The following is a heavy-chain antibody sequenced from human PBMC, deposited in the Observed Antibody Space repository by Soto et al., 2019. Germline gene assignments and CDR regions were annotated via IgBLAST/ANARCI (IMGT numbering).Heavy chain of an antibody. D-gene: IGHD2-21*02. J-gene: IGHJ4*02. CDR3: ARGGHVVVVTAALDY. Sequence: QVQLMQSGAEVKKPGASVKASCKASGDTFTDYYIHWVRQAPGQGLEWMGTVNPSGGHTTYAQHFLGRVTMTRDPSTSTLYIELTSLTSEDTAVYYCARGGHVVVVTAALDYWGQGTLVTVSS. V-gene: IGHV1-46*01. CDR2: VNPSGGHT. CDR1: GDTFTDYY.